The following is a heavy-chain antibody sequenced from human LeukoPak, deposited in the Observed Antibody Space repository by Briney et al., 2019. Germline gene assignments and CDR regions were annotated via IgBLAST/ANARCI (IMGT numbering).Heavy chain of an antibody. Sequence: PGGSLRLSCAASGFAFSSYTMRWVRQAPGKGLEWVSAISGSGGSTYYADSVKGRFTISRDNSKNTLYLQMNSLRAEGTAVYYCAKGYSGSYSYYFDYWGQGTLVTVSS. D-gene: IGHD1-26*01. CDR3: AKGYSGSYSYYFDY. CDR1: GFAFSSYT. J-gene: IGHJ4*02. V-gene: IGHV3-23*01. CDR2: ISGSGGST.